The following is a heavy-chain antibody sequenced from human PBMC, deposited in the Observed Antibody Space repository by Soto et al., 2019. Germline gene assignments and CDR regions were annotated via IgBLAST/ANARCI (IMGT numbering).Heavy chain of an antibody. CDR2: IYWYDDK. V-gene: IGHV2-5*01. CDR3: AHRLTRYTWNYGLFYY. D-gene: IGHD1-7*01. Sequence: QITLKESGPTLVKPTQTLTLTCTFSGFSLSTSGVGVGWIRQPPGKALEWLAVIYWYDDKRYSPSLKSRVTITKDTSKNQVVLTMTNMAPVDTGTYYCAHRLTRYTWNYGLFYYWGQGTLVTVSS. CDR1: GFSLSTSGVG. J-gene: IGHJ4*02.